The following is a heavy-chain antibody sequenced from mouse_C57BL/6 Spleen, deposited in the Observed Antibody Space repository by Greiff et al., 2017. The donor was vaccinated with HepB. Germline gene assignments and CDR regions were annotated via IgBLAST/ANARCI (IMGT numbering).Heavy chain of an antibody. CDR3: ARGGAVYYAMDY. V-gene: IGHV1-52*01. CDR1: GYTFTNYW. J-gene: IGHJ4*01. CDR2: IDPSDSET. Sequence: QVQLQQPGAELVRPGSSVKLSCKASGYTFTNYWMHWVKQRPIHGLEWIGNIDPSDSETHYTQKFKDKDTLTVDKSTSTAYMQLSSLTSEDSAVYYCARGGAVYYAMDYWGQGTSVTVSS.